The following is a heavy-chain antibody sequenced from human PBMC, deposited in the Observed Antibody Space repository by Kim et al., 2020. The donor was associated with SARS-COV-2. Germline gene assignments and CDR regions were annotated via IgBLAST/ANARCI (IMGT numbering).Heavy chain of an antibody. Sequence: ASVKVSCKSSGYTFTSYGISWVRQAPGQGLEWMGWISAYNGNTNYAQKLQGRVTMTTDTSTSTAYMELRSLRSDDTAVYYCARVTGYSSSSEFDYWGQGTLVTVSS. J-gene: IGHJ4*02. CDR3: ARVTGYSSSSEFDY. CDR2: ISAYNGNT. CDR1: GYTFTSYG. D-gene: IGHD6-6*01. V-gene: IGHV1-18*01.